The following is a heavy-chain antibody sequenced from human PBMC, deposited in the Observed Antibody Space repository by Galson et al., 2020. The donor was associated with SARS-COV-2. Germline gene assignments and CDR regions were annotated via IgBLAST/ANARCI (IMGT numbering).Heavy chain of an antibody. CDR2: FDPEDGET. Sequence: ALVKVSCKVSGYTLTELSMHWVRQAPGKGLEWMGGFDPEDGETIYAQKFQGRVTMTEDTSTDTAYMELSSLRSEDTAVYYCATGPPYCSSTSCPNWFDPWGQGTLVTVSS. J-gene: IGHJ5*02. D-gene: IGHD2-2*01. CDR3: ATGPPYCSSTSCPNWFDP. CDR1: GYTLTELS. V-gene: IGHV1-24*01.